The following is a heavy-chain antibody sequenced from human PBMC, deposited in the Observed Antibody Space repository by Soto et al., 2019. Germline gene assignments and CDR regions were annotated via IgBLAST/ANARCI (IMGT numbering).Heavy chain of an antibody. V-gene: IGHV4-39*01. CDR1: GVSITRNNHY. J-gene: IGHJ4*02. CDR3: ARLGSSGWYQGSYCDY. CDR2: ILYSGST. Sequence: QLQLQESGPGLVKPSETLSLTCTVSGVSITRNNHYWGWIRQSPGKGLEWIGNILYSGSTNYNPSLQSRVTISVETSKNQFSLKMSSVTAADTAVYYCARLGSSGWYQGSYCDYWCQGTLVTVSS. D-gene: IGHD6-19*01.